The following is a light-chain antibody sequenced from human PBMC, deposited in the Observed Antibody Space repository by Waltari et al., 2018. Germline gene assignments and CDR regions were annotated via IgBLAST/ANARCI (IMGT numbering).Light chain of an antibody. CDR1: QSVTTN. CDR2: GAS. CDR3: HQYNDGPPFN. J-gene: IGKJ2*01. V-gene: IGKV3-15*01. Sequence: EIVMTQSPATLSVSPGERAILSCRVSQSVTTNLAWYQQNPGQPPRLLIYGASTRATDIPARFSGSGSGTEFTLTITSLQSEDFAVYYCHQYNDGPPFNFGQGTKLEIK.